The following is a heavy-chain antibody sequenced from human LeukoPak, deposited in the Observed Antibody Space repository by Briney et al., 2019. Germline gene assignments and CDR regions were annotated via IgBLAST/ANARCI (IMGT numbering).Heavy chain of an antibody. Sequence: PSETLCLTCTVSSDSISSYYWSWIRQPPGKGLEWIGYIYYSGTTKYNPSLKSRVTISIDTSRNQFSLKLSSVTAADTAVYYCARLTATVTTSPVYWGQGTLVTVSS. J-gene: IGHJ4*02. D-gene: IGHD4-17*01. CDR3: ARLTATVTTSPVY. CDR2: IYYSGTT. V-gene: IGHV4-59*01. CDR1: SDSISSYY.